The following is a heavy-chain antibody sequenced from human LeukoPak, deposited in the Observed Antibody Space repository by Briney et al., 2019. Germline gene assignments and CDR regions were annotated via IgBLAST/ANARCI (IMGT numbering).Heavy chain of an antibody. CDR3: ARDPDLTTWEWRTDGYFDY. Sequence: SVKVSCKASGGTFNNYTISWVRQAPGQGLEWMGGIIPIFGTANYAQKFQGRVTMTRNTSISTAYMELSSLRSEDTAVYYCARDPDLTTWEWRTDGYFDYWGQGTLVTVSS. CDR1: GGTFNNYT. CDR2: IIPIFGTA. J-gene: IGHJ4*02. V-gene: IGHV1-69*05. D-gene: IGHD3-3*01.